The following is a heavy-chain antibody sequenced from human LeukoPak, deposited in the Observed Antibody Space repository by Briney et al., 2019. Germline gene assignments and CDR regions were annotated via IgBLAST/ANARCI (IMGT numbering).Heavy chain of an antibody. J-gene: IGHJ4*02. V-gene: IGHV4-59*01. CDR3: VRGPSRSGWYIDY. D-gene: IGHD6-19*01. CDR2: ISYSGST. Sequence: SETLSLTCTVSGGSISSYYWSWIRQPPGKGLEWIGYISYSGSTNYNPSLKSRVTISVDTSKNHFSLKLSSVTAADTAVYYCVRGPSRSGWYIDYWGQGTLVTVSS. CDR1: GGSISSYY.